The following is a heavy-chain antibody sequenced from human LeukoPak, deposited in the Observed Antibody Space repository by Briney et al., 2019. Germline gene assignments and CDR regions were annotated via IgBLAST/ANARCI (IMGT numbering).Heavy chain of an antibody. CDR1: GGSISSYY. CDR2: IYTSGST. D-gene: IGHD4-17*01. Sequence: TSETLSLTCTVSGGSISSYYWSWIRQPAGKGLEWIGRIYTSGSTNYNPSLKSRVTMSVDTSKNQFSLKLSSVTAADTAVYYCARDRTTVTTGYYYYYMDVWVKGTTVTVSS. J-gene: IGHJ6*03. CDR3: ARDRTTVTTGYYYYYMDV. V-gene: IGHV4-4*07.